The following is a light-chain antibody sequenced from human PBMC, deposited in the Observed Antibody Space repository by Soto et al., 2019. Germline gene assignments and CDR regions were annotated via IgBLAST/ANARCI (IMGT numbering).Light chain of an antibody. V-gene: IGKV3D-15*01. CDR1: QSVSSY. J-gene: IGKJ1*01. CDR2: AAS. Sequence: EIVMTQSPATLSVSPGERATFSCRASQSVSSYLAWYQQKPGQAPRLLIYAASSRATGIPDRFSGSGSGTEFTLTINSLQPDDFATYYCQQYSVYWTFGQGTKVDIK. CDR3: QQYSVYWT.